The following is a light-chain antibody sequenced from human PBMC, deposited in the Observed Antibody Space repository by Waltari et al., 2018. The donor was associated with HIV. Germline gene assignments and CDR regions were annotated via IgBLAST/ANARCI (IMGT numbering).Light chain of an antibody. J-gene: IGLJ2*01. CDR1: RSNIGSNV. V-gene: IGLV1-44*01. CDR2: KNN. CDR3: SAWDDNVNAL. Sequence: SVLTQPPSASGTPGQRVTISCSGTRSNIGSNVVHWYQQLPGTAPKLLIYKNNQRPSGVPDRFSGSKSGTSASLAISGLQSDDEGDYYCSAWDDNVNALFGGGTKLTVL.